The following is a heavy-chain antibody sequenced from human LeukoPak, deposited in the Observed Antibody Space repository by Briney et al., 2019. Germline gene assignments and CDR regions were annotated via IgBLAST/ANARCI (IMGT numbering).Heavy chain of an antibody. CDR2: ISAYNGNT. D-gene: IGHD3-3*01. CDR3: ARVRWLLSDFDY. Sequence: ASVKVSCKASGYTFTGYGISWVRQAPGQGLEWMGWISAYNGNTNYAQKLQGRVTMTTDTSTSTAYMELRSLRSDDTAVYYCARVRWLLSDFDYWGQGTLVTVSS. V-gene: IGHV1-18*01. CDR1: GYTFTGYG. J-gene: IGHJ4*02.